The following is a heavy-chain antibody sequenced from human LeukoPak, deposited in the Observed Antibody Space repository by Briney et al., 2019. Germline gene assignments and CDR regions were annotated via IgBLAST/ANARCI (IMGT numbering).Heavy chain of an antibody. CDR2: IYYSGST. D-gene: IGHD5-24*01. J-gene: IGHJ5*02. V-gene: IGHV4-39*07. Sequence: PSETLSLTCTVSGGSISSSSYYWGWIRQPPGKGLEWIGSIYYSGSTYYNPSLKSRVTISVDTSKNQFSLKLSSVTAADTAVYYCARASRAGWLQFGSNWFDPWDQGTLATVSS. CDR1: GGSISSSSYY. CDR3: ARASRAGWLQFGSNWFDP.